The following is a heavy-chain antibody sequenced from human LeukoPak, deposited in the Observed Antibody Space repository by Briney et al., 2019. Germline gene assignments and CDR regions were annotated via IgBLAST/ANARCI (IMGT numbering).Heavy chain of an antibody. CDR3: ARVGYSRKFYYFDY. CDR1: GGSISSYY. J-gene: IGHJ4*02. V-gene: IGHV4-59*01. Sequence: SETLSLTCTVSGGSISSYYWSWIRQPPGKGLEWIGYIYYSGSTNYNPSLKSRVTISVDTSKNQFSLKLSSETAADTAVYYCARVGYSRKFYYFDYWGQGTLVTVSS. CDR2: IYYSGST. D-gene: IGHD6-13*01.